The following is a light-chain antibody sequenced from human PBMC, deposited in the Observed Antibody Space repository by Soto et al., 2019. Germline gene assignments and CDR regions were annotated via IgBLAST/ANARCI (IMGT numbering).Light chain of an antibody. J-gene: IGKJ2*01. CDR1: QSLVHGDGNTY. CDR2: MVS. V-gene: IGKV2-24*01. CDR3: MQSTQDPHT. Sequence: IMMTQTPLSSPVTLGQSASISCRSSQSLVHGDGNTYLNWIQQRPGQSPRLLIYMVSKRFSGVPDRLSGSGAGTDFTLKISRVEAEDVGVYYCMQSTQDPHTFGQGTKLEIK.